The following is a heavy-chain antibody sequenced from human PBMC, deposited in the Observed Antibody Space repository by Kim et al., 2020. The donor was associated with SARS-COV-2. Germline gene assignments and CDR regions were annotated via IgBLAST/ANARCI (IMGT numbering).Heavy chain of an antibody. J-gene: IGHJ4*02. CDR1: GYTFTSYG. CDR3: ARADYDILTGYVPAGY. V-gene: IGHV1-18*01. CDR2: ISAYNGNT. Sequence: ASVKVSCKASGYTFTSYGISWVRQAPGQGLEWMGWISAYNGNTNYAQKLQGRVTMTTDTSTSTAYMELRSLRSDGTAVYYCARADYDILTGYVPAGYWGQGTLVTVSS. D-gene: IGHD3-9*01.